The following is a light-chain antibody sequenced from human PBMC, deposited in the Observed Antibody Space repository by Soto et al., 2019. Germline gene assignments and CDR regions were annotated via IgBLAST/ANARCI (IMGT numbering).Light chain of an antibody. CDR3: QQYIRWPLT. V-gene: IGKV3D-15*01. CDR1: QSINSF. Sequence: VLTQSLVTVSLSPSEGATLSPRASQSINSFLAWYQQRRGQAPRLLIHGASNRATGIPDRFSGSGSGTEFTLTICSLQSEDFAVYYCQQYIRWPLTFGGGTKVDVK. CDR2: GAS. J-gene: IGKJ4*01.